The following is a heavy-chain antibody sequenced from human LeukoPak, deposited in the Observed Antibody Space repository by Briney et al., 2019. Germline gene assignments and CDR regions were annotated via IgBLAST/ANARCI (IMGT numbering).Heavy chain of an antibody. Sequence: ASVKVSCKASGYTFTTYGISWVRQAPGQGLEWLGRISVYNGNTNYAQKLQGRVTMTRDTSISTAYMELSGLTSDDTAVYYCATDLRTVSGGSLNCFDPWGQGTLVTVSS. J-gene: IGHJ5*02. CDR2: ISVYNGNT. V-gene: IGHV1-18*01. CDR3: ATDLRTVSGGSLNCFDP. D-gene: IGHD2-15*01. CDR1: GYTFTTYG.